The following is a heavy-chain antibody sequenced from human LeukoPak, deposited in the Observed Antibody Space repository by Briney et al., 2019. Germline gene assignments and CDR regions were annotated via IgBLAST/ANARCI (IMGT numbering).Heavy chain of an antibody. CDR1: GGSISSYY. V-gene: IGHV4-59*08. Sequence: SETLSLTCTVSGGSISSYYWSWIRQPPGKGLEWIGYIYYSGSTNYNPSLKSRVTISVDTSKNQFSLKLSSVTAADTAVYYCARLKLRFLESHGMDVWGQGTTVTVSS. CDR2: IYYSGST. J-gene: IGHJ6*02. CDR3: ARLKLRFLESHGMDV. D-gene: IGHD3-3*01.